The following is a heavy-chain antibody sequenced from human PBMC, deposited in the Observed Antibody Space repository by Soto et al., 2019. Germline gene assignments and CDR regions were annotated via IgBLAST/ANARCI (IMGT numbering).Heavy chain of an antibody. CDR3: ARRVRGGSEYFDY. V-gene: IGHV4-59*08. Sequence: SETLSLTCTVSGGSISSYYWSWIRQPPGKGLERIGYIYYTGSTNYNPSLKSRVTISLDTSKNQYSLRLTSVTAADTAVYFCARRVRGGSEYFDYWGQGTLVTVSS. CDR1: GGSISSYY. D-gene: IGHD3-10*01. CDR2: IYYTGST. J-gene: IGHJ4*02.